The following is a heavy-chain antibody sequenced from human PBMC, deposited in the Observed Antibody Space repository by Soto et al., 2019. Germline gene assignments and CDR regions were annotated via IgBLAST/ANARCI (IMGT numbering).Heavy chain of an antibody. Sequence: QVQLVESGGGLVKPGGSLRLSCAASGLTFSDHYMTWIRQAPGKGLEWISYISSSAGTIYYVDSVKGRFTISRDNAKNSLYLQMTNLRAEDTAVYYCARAPYFGSGTYYYYALDVWGQGTTVTVSS. D-gene: IGHD3-10*01. V-gene: IGHV3-11*01. CDR2: ISSSAGTI. CDR1: GLTFSDHY. CDR3: ARAPYFGSGTYYYYALDV. J-gene: IGHJ6*02.